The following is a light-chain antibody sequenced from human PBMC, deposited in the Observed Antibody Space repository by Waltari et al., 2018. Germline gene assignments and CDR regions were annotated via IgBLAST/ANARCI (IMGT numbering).Light chain of an antibody. CDR3: QVWDDVTDSGV. Sequence: YVLTQPPSVSVDPGKTARLTCGGDNIGSKSVNWYQQKPGQAPVLVMFYDSDRPSGIPERFSGSTSWNTATLTISWVEAGDEADYHCQVWDDVTDSGVFGGGTKLTVL. CDR1: NIGSKS. J-gene: IGLJ3*02. V-gene: IGLV3-21*04. CDR2: YDS.